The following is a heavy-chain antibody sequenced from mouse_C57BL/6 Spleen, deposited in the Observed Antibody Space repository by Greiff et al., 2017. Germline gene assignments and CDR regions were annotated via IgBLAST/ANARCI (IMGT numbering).Heavy chain of an antibody. CDR3: ARWLRGGLPYYFDY. D-gene: IGHD2-4*01. CDR1: GYTFTSYC. Sequence: VQLQQPGAELVKPGASVKMSCKASGYTFTSYCITWVKQRPGQGLEWIGDIYPGSGSTNYNEKFKSKATLTVDTSSSTAYMQLSSLTSEDSAVYYCARWLRGGLPYYFDYWGQGTTLTVSS. J-gene: IGHJ2*01. CDR2: IYPGSGST. V-gene: IGHV1-55*01.